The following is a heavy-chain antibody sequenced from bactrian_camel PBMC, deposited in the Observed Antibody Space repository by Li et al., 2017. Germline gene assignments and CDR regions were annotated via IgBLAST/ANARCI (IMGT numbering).Heavy chain of an antibody. CDR3: AARGPYCYTKLSVRDFTY. Sequence: QLVESGGGSVQAGGSLRLSCAFSGYTYSAHCMGWFRQAPGKGRDGVAVMSLGVDTYYADFVKGRFTISRDIAKNTFHLQMNSLKPEDTAMYYCAARGPYCYTKLSVRDFTYWGQGTQVTVS. D-gene: IGHD2*01. CDR1: GYTYSAHC. V-gene: IGHV3S6*01. J-gene: IGHJ6*01. CDR2: MSLGVDT.